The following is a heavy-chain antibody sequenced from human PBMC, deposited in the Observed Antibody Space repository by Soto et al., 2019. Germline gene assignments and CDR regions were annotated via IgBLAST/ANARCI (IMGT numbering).Heavy chain of an antibody. J-gene: IGHJ3*01. Sequence: QVQLVQSGAEVKKPGSSVKVSCLASRGTFNRYAINRVRQAHGHGLEWLGALVPQFGTPNYAQKFQDRVTIVADESTNTTSMKLRGMTSDDSAVYYCARQNRDTPMVPFDVWGQGTRGTVSS. V-gene: IGHV1-69*01. CDR1: RGTFNRYA. CDR3: ARQNRDTPMVPFDV. D-gene: IGHD5-18*01. CDR2: LVPQFGTP.